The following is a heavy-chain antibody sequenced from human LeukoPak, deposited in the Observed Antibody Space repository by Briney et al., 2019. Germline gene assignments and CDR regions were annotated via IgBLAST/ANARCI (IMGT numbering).Heavy chain of an antibody. CDR3: ARVQGDYYGMDV. J-gene: IGHJ6*02. D-gene: IGHD3-16*01. V-gene: IGHV3-21*01. CDR2: ISSSSSYI. CDR1: GFTFSSYS. Sequence: GGSLRLSCAASGFTFSSYSMNWVRQAPGKGLEWVSSISSSSSYIYYADSVKGRFTISRDNAKNSLYLQMNSLRAEDTAVYYCARVQGDYYGMDVWGQGTTVTVSS.